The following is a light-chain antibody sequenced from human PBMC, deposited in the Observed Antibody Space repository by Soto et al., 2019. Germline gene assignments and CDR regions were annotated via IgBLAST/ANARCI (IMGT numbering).Light chain of an antibody. CDR2: GAS. V-gene: IGKV3D-15*01. J-gene: IGKJ5*01. Sequence: SPATLSVSPGERATLSCRASQSVSSNLAWYQQKPGQAPRLLIYGASIRATGIPARFSGSGSGTEFTLTISSLQSEDFAVYYCQQYNNWPITFGQGTRLEIK. CDR1: QSVSSN. CDR3: QQYNNWPIT.